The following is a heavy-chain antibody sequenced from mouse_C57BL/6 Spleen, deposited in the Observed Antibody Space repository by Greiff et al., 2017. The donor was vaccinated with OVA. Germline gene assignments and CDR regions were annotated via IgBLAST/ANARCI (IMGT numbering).Heavy chain of an antibody. J-gene: IGHJ1*03. CDR3: AREGLGFDD. V-gene: IGHV5-17*01. CDR2: ISSGSSTI. CDR1: GFTFSDYG. Sequence: EVKLVESGGGLVKPGGSLNLSCAASGFTFSDYGMHWVRQAPEKGLEWVAYISSGSSTIYYAATVKGRFTIYRDNAKNTLFMQMTSLRTEDTAMYYCAREGLGFDDWGTGTTVTVSS.